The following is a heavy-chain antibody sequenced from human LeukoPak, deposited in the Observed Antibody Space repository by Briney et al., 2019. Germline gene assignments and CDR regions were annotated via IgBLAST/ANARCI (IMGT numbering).Heavy chain of an antibody. J-gene: IGHJ4*02. CDR2: THFSGST. CDR3: ARAKAAGSYDF. CDR1: GSSISRHY. Sequence: KTSETLSLTCSVSGSSISRHYWTWIRQPPGKGLEWIGYTHFSGSTNYNPSLKSRATTSLDRAKNHISLTLTSVSAADTAVYFCARAKAAGSYDFWGQGTLVTVSS. D-gene: IGHD6-13*01. V-gene: IGHV4-59*11.